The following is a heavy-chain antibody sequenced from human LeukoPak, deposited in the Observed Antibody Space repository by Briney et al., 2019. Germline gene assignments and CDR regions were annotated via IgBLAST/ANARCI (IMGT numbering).Heavy chain of an antibody. J-gene: IGHJ5*02. V-gene: IGHV4-59*01. D-gene: IGHD3-9*01. Sequence: ASETLSLTCTVSGGSISSYYWSWIRQPPGKGLEWMGYIYYGGSTNYNPSLKSRVTISVDTSKNQFSLKLSSVTAADTAVYYCASGRRNYDILAGYYWGNWFDPWGQGTLVTVSS. CDR2: IYYGGST. CDR3: ASGRRNYDILAGYYWGNWFDP. CDR1: GGSISSYY.